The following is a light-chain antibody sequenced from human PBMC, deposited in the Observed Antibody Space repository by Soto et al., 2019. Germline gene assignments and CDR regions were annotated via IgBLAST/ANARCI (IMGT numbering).Light chain of an antibody. V-gene: IGLV2-23*02. CDR1: LSDIGRYEF. CDR3: CSFTSINTYV. J-gene: IGLJ1*01. Sequence: QSVLTQPASVSGSPGQSITISCAGTLSDIGRYEFVSWYQQHPGKAPKVLIYGVSKRPSGVSNRFSGSKSGNTASLTISGLQAEDESDYYCCSFTSINTYVFGTGTKVTVL. CDR2: GVS.